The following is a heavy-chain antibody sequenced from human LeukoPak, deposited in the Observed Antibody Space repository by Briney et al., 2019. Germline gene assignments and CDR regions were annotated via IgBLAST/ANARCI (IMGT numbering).Heavy chain of an antibody. CDR1: GYTFTGYY. J-gene: IGHJ4*02. CDR3: ARGGEGYSFFFDY. Sequence: ASVKASCKASGYTFTGYYMHWVRQAPGQGLEWMGWINPNSGGTNYAQKFQGWVTMTRDTSISTAYMELSRLRSDDTAVYYCARGGEGYSFFFDYWGQGTLVTVSS. V-gene: IGHV1-2*04. CDR2: INPNSGGT. D-gene: IGHD3-16*02.